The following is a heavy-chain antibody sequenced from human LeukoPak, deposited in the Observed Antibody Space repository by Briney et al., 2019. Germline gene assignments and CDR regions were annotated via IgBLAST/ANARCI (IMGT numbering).Heavy chain of an antibody. Sequence: TSETLSLTCTVSGGSISSYYWSWIRQPPGKGLEWIGYIYYSGSTNYIPSLKSRVTISVDTSKNQFSLKLSSVTAADTAVYYCATRSIAAASFDYWGQGTLVTVSS. CDR3: ATRSIAAASFDY. D-gene: IGHD6-13*01. J-gene: IGHJ4*02. CDR1: GGSISSYY. CDR2: IYYSGST. V-gene: IGHV4-59*01.